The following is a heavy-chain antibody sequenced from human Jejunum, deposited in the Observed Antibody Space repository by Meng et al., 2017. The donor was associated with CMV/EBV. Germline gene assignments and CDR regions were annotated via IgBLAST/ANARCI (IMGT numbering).Heavy chain of an antibody. CDR2: IGNSGTPI. CDR1: GFTFRSYE. D-gene: IGHD3-16*01. V-gene: IGHV3-48*03. J-gene: IGHJ4*02. Sequence: AAAGFTFRSYERNWVRQAPGKGLEWVSYIGNSGTPIYYADSAKGRFTISRDNAKNSLYLQMNSLRAEDTAVYYCARDRADGGIDYWGQGTRVTVSS. CDR3: ARDRADGGIDY.